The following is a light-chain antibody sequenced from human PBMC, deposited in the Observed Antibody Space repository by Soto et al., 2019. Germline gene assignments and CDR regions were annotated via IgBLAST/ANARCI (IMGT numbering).Light chain of an antibody. Sequence: EGVVTQSQGTLSLSPGRRATLSCRASQSVSSSYLAWYQQKHGQAPRLXIYGASSRATGIPDRFSGSGSGTDFNLTISRLEPEDFAVYYCQQHGSSPITFGQGTRLEIK. J-gene: IGKJ5*01. V-gene: IGKV3-20*01. CDR2: GAS. CDR3: QQHGSSPIT. CDR1: QSVSSSY.